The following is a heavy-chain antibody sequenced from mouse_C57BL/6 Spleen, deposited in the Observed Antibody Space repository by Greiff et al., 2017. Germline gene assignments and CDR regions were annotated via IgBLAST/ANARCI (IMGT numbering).Heavy chain of an antibody. CDR2: IYPGDGDT. V-gene: IGHV1-80*01. CDR3: ARYGNYEDAMDY. J-gene: IGHJ4*01. CDR1: GYAFSSYW. D-gene: IGHD2-1*01. Sequence: QVQLKQSGAELVKPGASVTISCKVSGYAFSSYWMNWVKQRPGKGLEWIGQIYPGDGDTNYNGKFKGKATLTADKSSSTAYMQLSSLTSEDSAVYFCARYGNYEDAMDYWGQGTSVTVSS.